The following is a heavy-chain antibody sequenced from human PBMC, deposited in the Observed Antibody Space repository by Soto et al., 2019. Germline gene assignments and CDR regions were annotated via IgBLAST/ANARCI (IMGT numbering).Heavy chain of an antibody. D-gene: IGHD3-3*01. J-gene: IGHJ4*02. V-gene: IGHV3-30*18. CDR1: GFTFSSYG. Sequence: GGSLRLSCAASGFTFSSYGMHWVRQAPGKGLEWVAVISYDGSNKYYADSVKGRFTISRDNSKNTLYLQMNSLRAEDTAVYYCAKEGYDFWSGYYTLLDYWGQGTLVTVSS. CDR2: ISYDGSNK. CDR3: AKEGYDFWSGYYTLLDY.